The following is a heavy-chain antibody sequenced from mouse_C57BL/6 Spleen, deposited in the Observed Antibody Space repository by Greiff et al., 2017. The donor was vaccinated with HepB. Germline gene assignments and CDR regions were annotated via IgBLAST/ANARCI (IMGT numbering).Heavy chain of an antibody. J-gene: IGHJ4*01. CDR1: GYTFTSYG. CDR2: IYPRSGNT. V-gene: IGHV1-81*01. CDR3: ARRRDYDYAMDY. D-gene: IGHD2-4*01. Sequence: QVQLKESGAELARPGASVKLSCKASGYTFTSYGISWVKQRTGQGLEWIGEIYPRSGNTYYNEKFKGKATLTADKSSSTAYMELRSLTSEDSAVYFCARRRDYDYAMDYWGQGTSVTVSS.